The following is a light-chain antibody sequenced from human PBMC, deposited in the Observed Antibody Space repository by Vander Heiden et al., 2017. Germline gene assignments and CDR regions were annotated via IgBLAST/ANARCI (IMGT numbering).Light chain of an antibody. CDR1: QSISSW. J-gene: IGKJ4*02. V-gene: IGKV1-5*01. CDR2: DAS. Sequence: DIQITPSPSTLSASVGDRVTITCRASQSISSWLAWYQQKPGKAPKLLIYDASSLESGVPSRFSGSGSGTEFTLTISSLQPDDFATYYCQQYNSYSPRTFGGGTKVEIK. CDR3: QQYNSYSPRT.